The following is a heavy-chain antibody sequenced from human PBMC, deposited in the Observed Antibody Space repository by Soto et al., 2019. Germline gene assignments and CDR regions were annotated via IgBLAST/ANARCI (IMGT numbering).Heavy chain of an antibody. V-gene: IGHV1-2*04. D-gene: IGHD4-17*01. CDR2: INPNSGGT. Sequence: ASVKVSCKASGYTFTGYYMHWVRQAPGQGLEWMGWINPNSGGTNYAQKFQGWVTMTRDTSISTAYMELSRLRSDDTAVYYCARALMTTVYYYYGMDVWGQGTTVTVSS. CDR1: GYTFTGYY. J-gene: IGHJ6*02. CDR3: ARALMTTVYYYYGMDV.